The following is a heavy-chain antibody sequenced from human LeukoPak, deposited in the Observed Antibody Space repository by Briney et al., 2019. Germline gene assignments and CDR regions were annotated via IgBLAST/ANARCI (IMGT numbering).Heavy chain of an antibody. Sequence: GGSLRLSCAASGFTFDDYAMHWVRQAPGKGLEWVSGISWNSGRIGYADSVKGRFTISRDNAKNSLYLQMNSLRAEDTALYYCAKDGVYDFWSGYYPAYFDYWGQGTLVTVSS. CDR2: ISWNSGRI. D-gene: IGHD3-3*01. V-gene: IGHV3-9*01. CDR1: GFTFDDYA. J-gene: IGHJ4*02. CDR3: AKDGVYDFWSGYYPAYFDY.